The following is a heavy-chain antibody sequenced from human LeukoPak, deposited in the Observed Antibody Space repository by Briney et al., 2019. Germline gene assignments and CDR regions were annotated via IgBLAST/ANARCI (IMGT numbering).Heavy chain of an antibody. CDR3: AKNGEPHYYMDV. D-gene: IGHD1-14*01. J-gene: IGHJ6*03. Sequence: GGSLRLSCAASGFTFSSYWMHWVRQAPGKGLVWVLGISGSGSNTYYADSAKGRFTSSRDYSKRTVYLQMNSLRAEDTAVYYCAKNGEPHYYMDVLGKGTTVTVSS. CDR2: ISGSGSNT. CDR1: GFTFSSYW. V-gene: IGHV3-23*01.